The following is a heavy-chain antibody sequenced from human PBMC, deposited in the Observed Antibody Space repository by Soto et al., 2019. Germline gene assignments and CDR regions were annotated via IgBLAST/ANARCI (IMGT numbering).Heavy chain of an antibody. D-gene: IGHD1-20*01. Sequence: ASVKVSCKVSGYTLTELSMHWVRQAPGKGLEWMGGFDPEDGETIYAQKFQGRVTMTTDTSTSTAYMELRSLRSDDTAVYYCARYNWIDNWFDPWGQGTLVTVSS. CDR3: ARYNWIDNWFDP. J-gene: IGHJ5*02. V-gene: IGHV1-24*01. CDR2: FDPEDGET. CDR1: GYTLTELS.